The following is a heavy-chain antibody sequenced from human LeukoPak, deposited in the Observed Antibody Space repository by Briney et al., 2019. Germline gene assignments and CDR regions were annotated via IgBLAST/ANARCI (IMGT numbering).Heavy chain of an antibody. V-gene: IGHV4-39*01. CDR1: GGSISSSSYY. CDR3: ARPQGYQLLDFEY. J-gene: IGHJ4*02. Sequence: PSETLSLTCTVSGGSISSSSYYWGWIRQPPGKGLGWIGSIYYSGSTYYNPSLKSRVTISVHTSKNQFSLKLSSVAAADTAVYYCARPQGYQLLDFEYWGQGTLVTVSS. CDR2: IYYSGST. D-gene: IGHD2-2*01.